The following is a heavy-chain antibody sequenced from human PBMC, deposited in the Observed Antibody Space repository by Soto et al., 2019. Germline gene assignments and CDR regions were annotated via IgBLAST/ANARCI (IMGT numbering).Heavy chain of an antibody. V-gene: IGHV1-8*01. CDR2: MNPNSGNT. CDR3: ARRLMVYANWFDP. D-gene: IGHD2-8*01. Sequence: VKVSCKASGYTFTSYDINWVRQATGQGLEWMGWMNPNSGNTGYAQKFQGRVTMTRNTSISTAYMELSSLRSEDTAVYYCARRLMVYANWFDPWGQGTLVTVSS. CDR1: GYTFTSYD. J-gene: IGHJ5*02.